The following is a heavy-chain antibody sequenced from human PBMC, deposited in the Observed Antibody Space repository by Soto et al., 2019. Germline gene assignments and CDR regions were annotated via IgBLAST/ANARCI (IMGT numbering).Heavy chain of an antibody. CDR2: IIPIFGTA. V-gene: IGHV1-69*13. J-gene: IGHJ3*02. Sequence: GASVKVSCKAPGGTFSSYAISWVRQAPGQGLEWMGGIIPIFGTANYAQKFQGRVTITADESTSTAYMELSSLRSEDTAVYYCARDGIKGSSGYRHDAFDIWGQGTMVTVSS. D-gene: IGHD3-22*01. CDR3: ARDGIKGSSGYRHDAFDI. CDR1: GGTFSSYA.